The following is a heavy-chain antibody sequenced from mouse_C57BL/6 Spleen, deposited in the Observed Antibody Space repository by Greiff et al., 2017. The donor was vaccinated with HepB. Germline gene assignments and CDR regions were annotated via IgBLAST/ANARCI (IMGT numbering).Heavy chain of an antibody. Sequence: VQLQQSGAELVRPGASVTLSCKASGYTFTDYEMHWVKQTPGHGLEWIGAIYPETGGTAYNQKFKGKAILTADKSSSTAYMELRSLTSEDSAVYYCTRRNYTLDYWGQGTTLTVSS. D-gene: IGHD2-1*01. CDR1: GYTFTDYE. J-gene: IGHJ2*01. V-gene: IGHV1-15*01. CDR2: IYPETGGT. CDR3: TRRNYTLDY.